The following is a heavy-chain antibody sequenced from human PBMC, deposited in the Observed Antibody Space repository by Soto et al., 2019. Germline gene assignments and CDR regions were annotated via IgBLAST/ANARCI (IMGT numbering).Heavy chain of an antibody. J-gene: IGHJ5*02. V-gene: IGHV4-59*01. CDR3: ARGAAHYDFWSGYYRSNWFDP. Sequence: TLSLTCTVSGGSISSYYWSWIRQPPGKGLEWIGYIYYSGSTNYNPSLKSRVTISVDTSKNQFSLKLSSVTAADTAVYYCARGAAHYDFWSGYYRSNWFDPWGQGTLVTVSS. CDR1: GGSISSYY. D-gene: IGHD3-3*01. CDR2: IYYSGST.